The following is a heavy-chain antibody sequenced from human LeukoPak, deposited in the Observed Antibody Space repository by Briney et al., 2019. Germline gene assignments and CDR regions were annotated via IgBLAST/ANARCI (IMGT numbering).Heavy chain of an antibody. CDR2: ISSNGGKT. CDR3: ARDTNREQDI. D-gene: IGHD3-3*01. J-gene: IGHJ6*02. CDR1: GFTFSRDY. V-gene: IGHV3-64*01. Sequence: GSLRLSCAASGFTFSRDYMHWVRQAPGKGLEYVSAISSNGGKTHYTNSVKGRFTISRDNSKNTVYLQMGSLSTEDTAVYYCARDTNREQDIWGQGTTVTVSS.